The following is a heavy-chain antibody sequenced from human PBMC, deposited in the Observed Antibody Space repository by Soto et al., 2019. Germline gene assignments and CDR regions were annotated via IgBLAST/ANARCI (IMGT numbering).Heavy chain of an antibody. V-gene: IGHV3-48*02. J-gene: IGHJ4*02. CDR2: ISSGSTTI. Sequence: GGSLRLSCAASGFSFISYSMNWVLQAPWKGLEWVSYISSGSTTIYYADSVKGRFTISRDDAKNSLYLQMNSLRDEDTAVYYCARGVGGYYDSSGPKGSDYWGQGTLVTVSS. CDR1: GFSFISYS. CDR3: ARGVGGYYDSSGPKGSDY. D-gene: IGHD3-22*01.